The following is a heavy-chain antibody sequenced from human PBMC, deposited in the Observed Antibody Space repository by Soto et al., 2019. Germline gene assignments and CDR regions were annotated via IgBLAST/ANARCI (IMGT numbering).Heavy chain of an antibody. CDR2: ISYDGSNK. J-gene: IGHJ6*02. Sequence: QPGGSLRLSCAASGFTFSSYAMHWVRQAPGTGLEWVAVISYDGSNKYYADSVKGRFTISRDNSKNTLYLQMNSLRAEDTAVYYCARNKRLPITDTHFYYYYAMDVWGQGTTVTVSS. D-gene: IGHD1-20*01. CDR1: GFTFSSYA. CDR3: ARNKRLPITDTHFYYYYAMDV. V-gene: IGHV3-30-3*01.